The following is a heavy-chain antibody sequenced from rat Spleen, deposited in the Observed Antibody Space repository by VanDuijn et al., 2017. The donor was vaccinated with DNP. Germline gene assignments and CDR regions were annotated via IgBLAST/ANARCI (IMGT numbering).Heavy chain of an antibody. J-gene: IGHJ3*01. CDR2: INPDGGST. V-gene: IGHV5-20*01. Sequence: EVQLVESGGDLVQPGRSLKLSCVASGFTFNKYWMTWVRQAPTTGLEWVASINPDGGSTYYRDSVKGRFTISRDNAKSSLYLQMDSLRSEDTATYYCTTDAAYWGQGTLVTVSS. CDR1: GFTFNKYW. CDR3: TTDAAY.